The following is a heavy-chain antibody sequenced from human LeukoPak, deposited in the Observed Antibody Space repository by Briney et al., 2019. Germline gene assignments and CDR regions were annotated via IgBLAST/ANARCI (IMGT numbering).Heavy chain of an antibody. Sequence: GGSLRFSCAASGFTFSSYGMHWVRQAPGKGLEWVAVISYDGSNKYYADSVKGRFTISRDNSKNTLYLQMNSLRAEDTAVYYCAKLRYGSGSSEGDYWGQGTLVTVSS. CDR3: AKLRYGSGSSEGDY. J-gene: IGHJ4*02. D-gene: IGHD3-10*01. CDR1: GFTFSSYG. V-gene: IGHV3-30*18. CDR2: ISYDGSNK.